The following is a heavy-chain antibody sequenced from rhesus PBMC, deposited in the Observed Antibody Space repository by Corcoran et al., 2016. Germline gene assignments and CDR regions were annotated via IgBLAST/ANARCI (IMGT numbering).Heavy chain of an antibody. CDR2: IYVSGGST. CDR1: GGSISSRTW. J-gene: IGHJ2*01. D-gene: IGHD3-34*01. Sequence: QGQLQESGPAGVKPSETLSLPCAVFGGSISSRTWWSWIPQSQGKGLEWIGGIYVSGGSTEFNPSLKSRVTISKDTSKNQFSLKLSSVTAADTAVYYCAREYWGDYYNMAHWYFDLWGPGTPITISS. CDR3: AREYWGDYYNMAHWYFDL. V-gene: IGHV4-93*01.